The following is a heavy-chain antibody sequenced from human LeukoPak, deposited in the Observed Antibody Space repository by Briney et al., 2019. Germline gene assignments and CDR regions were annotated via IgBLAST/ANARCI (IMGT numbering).Heavy chain of an antibody. J-gene: IGHJ4*02. Sequence: IPSVTLSLTCTVSGGSISSSNYYWGWIRQPPGKGLEWIGSIYYRGSTYYNPSLKSQITISVDTSKSQFSLKLSSVTAADTAVYYCASVAVTGTPNYRGQGTLVTVSS. CDR2: IYYRGST. CDR1: GGSISSSNYY. D-gene: IGHD6-19*01. V-gene: IGHV4-39*01. CDR3: ASVAVTGTPNY.